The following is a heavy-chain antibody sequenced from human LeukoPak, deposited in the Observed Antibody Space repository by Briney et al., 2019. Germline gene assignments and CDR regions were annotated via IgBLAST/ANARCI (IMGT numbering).Heavy chain of an antibody. Sequence: PSETLSLTCTVSGGSISSYYWSWIRQPPGKGLEWIGYIYYSGSTNYNPSLKSRVTISVDTSKNQFSLKLSSVTAADTAVYYCARQSGTYYYDSSGYYPYYFDYWGQGTLVTVSS. CDR2: IYYSGST. CDR3: ARQSGTYYYDSSGYYPYYFDY. V-gene: IGHV4-59*08. J-gene: IGHJ4*02. D-gene: IGHD3-22*01. CDR1: GGSISSYY.